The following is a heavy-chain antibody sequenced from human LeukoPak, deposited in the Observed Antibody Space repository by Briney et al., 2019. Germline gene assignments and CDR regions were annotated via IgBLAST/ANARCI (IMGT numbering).Heavy chain of an antibody. CDR1: GDSITSGSYY. CDR2: IFISGGT. D-gene: IGHD3-9*01. V-gene: IGHV4-61*02. J-gene: IGHJ6*03. Sequence: PSETLSLTCTVSGDSITSGSYYWSWIRQPAGKGLEWIGRIFISGGTNYNPSLSSRVTMSLDTSKNQFSLKLYSVTAADTAVYYCARGGSTLHSAGGHDIEFYYYYYMDVWGKGTTVTISS. CDR3: ARGGSTLHSAGGHDIEFYYYYYMDV.